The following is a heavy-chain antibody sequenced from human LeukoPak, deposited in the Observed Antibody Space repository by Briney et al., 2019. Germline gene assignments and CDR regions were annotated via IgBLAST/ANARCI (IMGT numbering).Heavy chain of an antibody. D-gene: IGHD5-18*01. J-gene: IGHJ4*02. CDR3: ARVFNPAMVDS. CDR1: GGSISSGPFF. Sequence: PSETLSLTCSVSGGSISSGPFFWSWIRQSPGQGLEWIGYIYYSGSTYYNPSLKSRVTISVDTSKNQFSLKLSSVTAADTAVYYCARVFNPAMVDSWGQGTLVTVSS. V-gene: IGHV4-31*03. CDR2: IYYSGST.